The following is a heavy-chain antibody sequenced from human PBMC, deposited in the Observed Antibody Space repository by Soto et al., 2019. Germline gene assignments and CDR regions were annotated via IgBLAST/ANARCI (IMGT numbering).Heavy chain of an antibody. CDR1: GFTFSSYS. CDR3: AREYSSSSPSYYGMDV. J-gene: IGHJ6*02. V-gene: IGHV3-21*01. D-gene: IGHD6-13*01. CDR2: ISSSSSYI. Sequence: ESGGGLVKPGGSLRLSCEASGFTFSSYSMNWVRQAPGKGLEWVSYISSSSSYIYYADSVKGRFTISRDNARNSLYLQMNSLRAEDTAVYYCAREYSSSSPSYYGMDVWGQGTTVTVSS.